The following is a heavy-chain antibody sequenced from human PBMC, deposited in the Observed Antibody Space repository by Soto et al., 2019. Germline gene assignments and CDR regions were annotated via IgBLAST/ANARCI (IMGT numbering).Heavy chain of an antibody. D-gene: IGHD2-15*01. CDR2: IIPILGIA. CDR3: ATGIVVVVAATGFAFDI. CDR1: GGTFSSYT. Sequence: KVSCKASGGTFSSYTISWVRQAPGQGLEWMGRIIPILGIANYAQKFQGRVTITADKSTSTAYMELSSLRSENTAVYYCATGIVVVVAATGFAFDIWGQGTMVTVSS. J-gene: IGHJ3*02. V-gene: IGHV1-69*02.